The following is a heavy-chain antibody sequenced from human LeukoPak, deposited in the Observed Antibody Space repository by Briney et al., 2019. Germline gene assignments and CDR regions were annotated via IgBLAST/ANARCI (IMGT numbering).Heavy chain of an antibody. V-gene: IGHV4-59*08. CDR3: ARQGGGFWYFDL. CDR2: IYYSGST. J-gene: IGHJ2*01. CDR1: GGSISSYY. Sequence: PSETLSLTCTASGGSISSYYWSWIRQPPGKGLEWIGYIYYSGSTSYNPSLKSRVTISVDTSKNQFSLKLSSVTAADTAVYYCARQGGGFWYFDLWGRGTLVTVSS. D-gene: IGHD6-25*01.